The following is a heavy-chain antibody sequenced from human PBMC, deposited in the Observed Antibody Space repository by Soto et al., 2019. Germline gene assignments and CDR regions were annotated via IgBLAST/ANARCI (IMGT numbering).Heavy chain of an antibody. Sequence: EVQLLESGGSLVQPGGSLRLSCAASGFTFTNYAMNWVRQAPGKGLEWVSAISGSGGTAYYAESVKGPFTISIDNSNNMLYLQMNSLRAEDTAKYYCVKEGCGWYYRGPLDFWGRGTMVTVSS. J-gene: IGHJ3*01. V-gene: IGHV3-23*01. CDR2: ISGSGGTA. CDR1: GFTFTNYA. D-gene: IGHD6-19*01. CDR3: VKEGCGWYYRGPLDF.